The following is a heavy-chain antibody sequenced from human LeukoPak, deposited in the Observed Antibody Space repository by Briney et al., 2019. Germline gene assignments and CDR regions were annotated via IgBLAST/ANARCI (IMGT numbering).Heavy chain of an antibody. V-gene: IGHV3-30*18. D-gene: IGHD4-17*01. CDR3: AKGGASVTRYVDY. J-gene: IGHJ4*02. CDR2: MSNSGENT. CDR1: GFTFSSYS. Sequence: GGSLRLSCAASGFTFSSYSMQWVRQTPGKGLEWVGIMSNSGENTFYGEAVKGRLTISRDNSQNTLYLQMNSLRPEDTAVYYCAKGGASVTRYVDYWGQGTLVTVSS.